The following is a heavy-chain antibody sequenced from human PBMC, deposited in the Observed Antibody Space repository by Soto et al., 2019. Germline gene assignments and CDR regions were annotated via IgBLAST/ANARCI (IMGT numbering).Heavy chain of an antibody. CDR1: GGTFSSYA. V-gene: IGHV1-69*13. CDR3: ASRVMATAHFDY. J-gene: IGHJ4*02. CDR2: IIPIFGTA. Sequence: GASVKVSCKASGGTFSSYAISWVRQAPGQGLEWMGGIIPIFGTANYAQKFQGRVTITADESTSTAYMELSSLRSEDTAVYYCASRVMATAHFDYWGQGTLVTV. D-gene: IGHD2-21*01.